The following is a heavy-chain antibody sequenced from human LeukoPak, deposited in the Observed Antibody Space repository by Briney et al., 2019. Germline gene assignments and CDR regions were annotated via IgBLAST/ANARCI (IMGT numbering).Heavy chain of an antibody. V-gene: IGHV6-1*01. CDR3: AREETAGYYFDY. CDR1: GDSVSSNSAA. Sequence: SQTLSLTCAISGDSVSSNSAAWSWIRQSPSRGLEWLGRAYYRSRWYNNYAVSVKSRITINPDTSKNQFSLQLNSVTPEDTAVYYCAREETAGYYFDYLGQGTLVTVSS. J-gene: IGHJ4*02. D-gene: IGHD6-13*01. CDR2: AYYRSRWYN.